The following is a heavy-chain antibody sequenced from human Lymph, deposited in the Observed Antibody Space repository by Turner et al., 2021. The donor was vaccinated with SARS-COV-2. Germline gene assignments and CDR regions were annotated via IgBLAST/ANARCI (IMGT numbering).Heavy chain of an antibody. CDR3: ARMGSSSWYFDY. CDR2: IKQDGSEK. Sequence: EVQLVESGGGLVQPGGSLRLSCSASGFTFSYYWMSWVRQAPGKGLEWVANIKQDGSEKYYVDSVKGRFTISRDNAKNSLFLQMNSLRAADTAVYYCARMGSSSWYFDYWGQGTLVTVSS. V-gene: IGHV3-7*01. D-gene: IGHD1-26*01. J-gene: IGHJ4*02. CDR1: GFTFSYYW.